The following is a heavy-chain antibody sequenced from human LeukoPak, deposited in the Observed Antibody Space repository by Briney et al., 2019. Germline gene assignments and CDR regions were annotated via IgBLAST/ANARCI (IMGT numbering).Heavy chain of an antibody. Sequence: ASVKVSCKASGYTFTSYDINWVRQATGQGLEWMGWMNPNSGNTGYAQKFQGRVTITRNTSISTAYMELSSLRSEDTAVYYCARDNSGSYLDAFDVWGQGTMVTVSS. CDR2: MNPNSGNT. CDR1: GYTFTSYD. CDR3: ARDNSGSYLDAFDV. J-gene: IGHJ3*01. V-gene: IGHV1-8*03. D-gene: IGHD1-26*01.